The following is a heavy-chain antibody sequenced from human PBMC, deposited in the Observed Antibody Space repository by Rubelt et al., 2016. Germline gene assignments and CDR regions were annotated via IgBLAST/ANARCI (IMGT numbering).Heavy chain of an antibody. CDR3: ASSWYRFDY. CDR2: ISYSGNI. Sequence: QLQLQESGPGLVKPSETLSLTCTVSGGSISSRSCYWGWIRQPPGKGLEWIGNISYSGNIYYNPSLKSRVTISVDTSKNQFPRKRTSGTAADTAVYYGASSWYRFDYWGQGTRVTVSS. D-gene: IGHD6-13*01. CDR1: GGSISSRSCY. J-gene: IGHJ4*02. V-gene: IGHV4-39*07.